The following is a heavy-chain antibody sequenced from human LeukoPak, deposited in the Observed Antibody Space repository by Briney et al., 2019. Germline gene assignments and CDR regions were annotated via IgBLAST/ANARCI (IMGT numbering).Heavy chain of an antibody. CDR2: ISYDGSNK. D-gene: IGHD3-22*01. CDR1: GFTFSSYG. V-gene: IGHV3-30*03. CDR3: ARDPYDSSGYYYDY. J-gene: IGHJ4*02. Sequence: GGSLRLSCAASGFTFSSYGMHWVRQAPGKGLEWVAVISYDGSNKYYADSVKGRFTISRDNSKNTLYLQMNSLRAEDTAVYYCARDPYDSSGYYYDYWGQGTLVTVSS.